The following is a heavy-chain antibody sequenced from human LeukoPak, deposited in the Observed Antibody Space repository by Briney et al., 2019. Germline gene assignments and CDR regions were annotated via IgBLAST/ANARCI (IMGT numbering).Heavy chain of an antibody. CDR1: GYTLTELS. D-gene: IGHD6-19*01. Sequence: GASVKVSCKVSGYTLTELSMHWVRQAPGKGLEWMGGFDPEDGETIYAQKFQGRVTITRDTSASTAYMELSSLRSEDTAVYYCASVYSSGWSLDYWGQGTLVTVSS. CDR2: FDPEDGET. V-gene: IGHV1-24*01. J-gene: IGHJ4*02. CDR3: ASVYSSGWSLDY.